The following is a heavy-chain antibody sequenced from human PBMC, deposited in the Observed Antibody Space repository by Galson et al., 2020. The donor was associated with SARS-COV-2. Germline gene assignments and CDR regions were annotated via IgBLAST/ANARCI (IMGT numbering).Heavy chain of an antibody. Sequence: SLKISCAASGFTFDDYAMHWVRQAPGKGLEWVSGISWNSGSIGYADSVKGRFTISRDNAKNSLYLQMNSLRAEDPALYYCATGSGGSCYIWGQGTLVTVSS. V-gene: IGHV3-9*01. D-gene: IGHD2-15*01. CDR1: GFTFDDYA. CDR3: ATGSGGSCYI. J-gene: IGHJ4*02. CDR2: ISWNSGSI.